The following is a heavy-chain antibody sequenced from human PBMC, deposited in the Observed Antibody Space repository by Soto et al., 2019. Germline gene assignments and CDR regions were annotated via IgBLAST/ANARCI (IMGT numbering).Heavy chain of an antibody. J-gene: IGHJ4*02. D-gene: IGHD1-26*01. Sequence: EVQLVESGGGLILPGGSLRLSCAASGFTFNTHWMHWVRQAPGKGLVWVSRINSDGSITDYADSVKGRFSISRDNPRNTLYLQMNSLSPEVTAVYYCASAMTSVGAAAKGDFWAQGTLVTVSS. CDR1: GFTFNTHW. CDR3: ASAMTSVGAAAKGDF. V-gene: IGHV3-74*01. CDR2: INSDGSIT.